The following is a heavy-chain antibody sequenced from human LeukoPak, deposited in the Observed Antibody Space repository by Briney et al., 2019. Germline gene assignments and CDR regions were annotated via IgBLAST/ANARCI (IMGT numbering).Heavy chain of an antibody. CDR1: GYTFTSYG. D-gene: IGHD1-14*01. V-gene: IGHV1-18*01. Sequence: ASVKASCKASGYTFTSYGISWVRQAPGQGLEWMGWISAYNGNTNYAQKLQGRVTMTTDTSTSTAYMELRSLRSDDTAVYYCARVFFRTRNFDYWGQGTLVTVSS. J-gene: IGHJ4*02. CDR2: ISAYNGNT. CDR3: ARVFFRTRNFDY.